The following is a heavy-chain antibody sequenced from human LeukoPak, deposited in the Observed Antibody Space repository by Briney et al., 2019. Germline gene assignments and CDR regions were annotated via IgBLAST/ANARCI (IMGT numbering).Heavy chain of an antibody. V-gene: IGHV1-69-2*01. J-gene: IGHJ4*02. CDR1: GYTFTDYY. Sequence: ASVKVSCKVSGYTFTDYYMHWGQQAPGKGLEWMGLVDPEDGETIYAEKVQGRGTITADTSTDTAYMELTSLRSEDTAVYYCATDPEVLAMVRGVIITQRGNWGQGTLVTVSS. D-gene: IGHD3-10*01. CDR2: VDPEDGET. CDR3: ATDPEVLAMVRGVIITQRGN.